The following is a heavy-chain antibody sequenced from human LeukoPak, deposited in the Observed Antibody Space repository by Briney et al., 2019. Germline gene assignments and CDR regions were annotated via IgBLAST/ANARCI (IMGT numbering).Heavy chain of an antibody. J-gene: IGHJ4*02. Sequence: GGSLRLSCAASGFTFSSYAMSWVRQAPGKGLEWVSAISGSGGSTYYADSVKGRFNISRDNSKNTLYLQTNSLRAEDTAVYYCANSAGIAAAGYYFDYWGQGTLVTVSS. D-gene: IGHD6-13*01. CDR2: ISGSGGST. V-gene: IGHV3-23*01. CDR1: GFTFSSYA. CDR3: ANSAGIAAAGYYFDY.